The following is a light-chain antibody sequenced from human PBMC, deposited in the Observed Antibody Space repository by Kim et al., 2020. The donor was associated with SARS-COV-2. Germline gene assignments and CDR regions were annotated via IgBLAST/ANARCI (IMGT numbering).Light chain of an antibody. J-gene: IGKJ2*01. CDR3: QQYSHWPPYT. V-gene: IGKV3-15*01. CDR1: QSVSSMY. CDR2: GAS. Sequence: IVLTQSPGTLSLSPGERATLSCRASQSVSSMYLAWYQQKPGQAPRLLIYGASTRATDIPARFSGSGSGTEFTLIINSLQSEDFAVYYCQQYSHWPPYTFGQGTKVDIK.